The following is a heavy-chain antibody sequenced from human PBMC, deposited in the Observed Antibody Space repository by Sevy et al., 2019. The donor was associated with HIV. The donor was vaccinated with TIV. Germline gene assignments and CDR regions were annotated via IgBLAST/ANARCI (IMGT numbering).Heavy chain of an antibody. J-gene: IGHJ4*02. D-gene: IGHD3-22*01. V-gene: IGHV1-24*01. CDR1: GYTLTELS. CDR2: FDPEDGET. CDR3: TTMEYFYDSSTYLSGDY. Sequence: ASVKVSCKVSGYTLTELSMHWVRQAPGKGLEWMGGFDPEDGETIYPQKFQGRVTMTEDTSTDTAYMELSSLKSEDTAVYYCTTMEYFYDSSTYLSGDYWGQGTLVTVSS.